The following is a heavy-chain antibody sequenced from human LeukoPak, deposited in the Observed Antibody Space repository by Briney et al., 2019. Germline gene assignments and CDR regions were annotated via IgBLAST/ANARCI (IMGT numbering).Heavy chain of an antibody. CDR2: IYPGDSDT. D-gene: IGHD6-13*01. Sequence: GESLKISCKGSGYSFTSYWIGGVRQMPGKGLEWVGIIYPGDSDTRYSPSFQGQVTISADKSISPASLQWSSLKASDTAMYYCARRGIEAAGPQYYFDYWGQGTLVPVSS. CDR1: GYSFTSYW. CDR3: ARRGIEAAGPQYYFDY. J-gene: IGHJ4*02. V-gene: IGHV5-51*01.